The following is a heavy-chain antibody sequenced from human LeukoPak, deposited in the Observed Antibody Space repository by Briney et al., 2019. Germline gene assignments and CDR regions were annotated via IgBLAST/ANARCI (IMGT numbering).Heavy chain of an antibody. V-gene: IGHV3-9*01. D-gene: IGHD2-2*01. Sequence: GRSLRLSCTASGFALDDYVMHWVRQTPGGGLEWVSGISRDSANIGYADSVKGRFTISRDNDKNSLYLQMNSLTTEDTALYYCAREFCTGCNYYFYGMGVWGGGTTATVSS. J-gene: IGHJ6*04. CDR2: ISRDSANI. CDR1: GFALDDYV. CDR3: AREFCTGCNYYFYGMGV.